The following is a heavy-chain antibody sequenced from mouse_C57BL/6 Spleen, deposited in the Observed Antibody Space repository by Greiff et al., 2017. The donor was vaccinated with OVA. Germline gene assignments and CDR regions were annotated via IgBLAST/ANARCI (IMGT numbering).Heavy chain of an antibody. Sequence: EVKLVESEGGLVQPGSSMKLSCTASGFTFSDYYMAWVRQVPEKGLEWVANINYDGSSTYYLDSLKSRFIISRDNAKNILYLQMSSLKSEDTATYYCARIGPGNHYAMDYWGQGTSVTVSS. CDR2: INYDGSST. CDR3: ARIGPGNHYAMDY. D-gene: IGHD2-1*01. V-gene: IGHV5-16*01. CDR1: GFTFSDYY. J-gene: IGHJ4*01.